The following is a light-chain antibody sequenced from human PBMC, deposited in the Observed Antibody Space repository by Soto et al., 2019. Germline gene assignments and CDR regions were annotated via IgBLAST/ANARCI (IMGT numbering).Light chain of an antibody. CDR1: QSVRNGY. Sequence: EIVLAQSPGTLSLSPGARAPLSCRASQSVRNGYLAWYQQNPGQAPRLLIYAASTRATGIPDRFSGSGSGTDFTLTISRLEPEDVAVYYCQHYDNSATFGQGTRLEIK. V-gene: IGKV3-20*01. J-gene: IGKJ5*01. CDR3: QHYDNSAT. CDR2: AAS.